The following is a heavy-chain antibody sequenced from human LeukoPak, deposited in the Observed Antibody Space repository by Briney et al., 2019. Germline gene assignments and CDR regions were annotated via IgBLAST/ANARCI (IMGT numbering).Heavy chain of an antibody. Sequence: GGSLRLSCAASGFTFSNSWMSWVRQAPGKGLEWVASIKQDGTEIYYVDSVKGRFTVSRDNARRSLYLQMNSLRAEDTAVYYCARLKVVAAIDYWGQGTLVTVSS. CDR1: GFTFSNSW. CDR3: ARLKVVAAIDY. D-gene: IGHD2-15*01. J-gene: IGHJ4*02. V-gene: IGHV3-7*04. CDR2: IKQDGTEI.